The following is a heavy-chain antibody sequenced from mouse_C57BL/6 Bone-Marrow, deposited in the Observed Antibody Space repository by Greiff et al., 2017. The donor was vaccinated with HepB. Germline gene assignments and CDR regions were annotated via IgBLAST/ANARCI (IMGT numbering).Heavy chain of an antibody. CDR3: TGFYYYGSSSFAY. J-gene: IGHJ3*01. CDR2: IRLKSDNYAT. Sequence: EVMLVESGGGLVQPGGSMKLSCVASGFTFSNYWMNWVRQSPEKGLEWVAQIRLKSDNYATHYAESVKGRFTISRDDSKSSVYLQMNNLRAEDTGIYYCTGFYYYGSSSFAYWGQGTLVTVSA. D-gene: IGHD1-1*01. CDR1: GFTFSNYW. V-gene: IGHV6-3*01.